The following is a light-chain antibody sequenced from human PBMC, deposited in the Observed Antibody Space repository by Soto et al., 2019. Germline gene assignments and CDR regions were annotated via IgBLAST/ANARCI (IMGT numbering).Light chain of an antibody. CDR1: QTISSW. CDR2: QAS. Sequence: DIQMTQSPSTLSGSVGDRVTITFRASQTISSWLAWYQQKPGQAPKLLIYQASILEIGVPSRFSGSGSGTEFTLTIRSLQPDDFATYYCQQYNDNWTFGQGTKV. V-gene: IGKV1-5*03. CDR3: QQYNDNWT. J-gene: IGKJ1*01.